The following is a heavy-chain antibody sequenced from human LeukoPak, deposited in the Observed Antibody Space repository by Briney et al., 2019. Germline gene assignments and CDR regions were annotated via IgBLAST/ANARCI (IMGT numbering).Heavy chain of an antibody. CDR1: GGSISSGGHY. CDR3: ARRPGYCSSTSCHGYYYGMDV. D-gene: IGHD2-2*01. Sequence: PSQTLSLTCTVSGGSISSGGHYWSWIRQHPGKGLEWIGHVYFSGTTHYNPSLVSRVTISVDTSKNQFSLKLSSVTAADTAVYYCARRPGYCSSTSCHGYYYGMDVWGQGTTVTVSS. J-gene: IGHJ6*02. CDR2: VYFSGTT. V-gene: IGHV4-31*03.